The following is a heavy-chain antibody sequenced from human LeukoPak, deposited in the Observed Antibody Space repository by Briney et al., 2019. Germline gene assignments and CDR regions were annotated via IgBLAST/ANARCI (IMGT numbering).Heavy chain of an antibody. J-gene: IGHJ6*03. Sequence: NTSETLSLTCTVSGGSISSSTYYWGWVRQPPGKEPEWIASMYFSGSTFYNPSLKSRVTMSIDTSKNQFSLNLSSVTAADTAVYYCARWYCSSTTCYHMDVWGKGTTVTVSS. CDR1: GGSISSSTYY. V-gene: IGHV4-39*07. CDR3: ARWYCSSTTCYHMDV. CDR2: MYFSGST. D-gene: IGHD2/OR15-2a*01.